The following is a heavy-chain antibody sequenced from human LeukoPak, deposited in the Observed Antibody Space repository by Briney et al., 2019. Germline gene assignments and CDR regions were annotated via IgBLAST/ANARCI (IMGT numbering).Heavy chain of an antibody. Sequence: PGGSLRLSCAASGFTFSSSAMNWVRQAPGKGLEWVSAITGSGGSTYYVDSVKGRFTISRDNSKNTLYLQMNGLRAEDTAVYFCAKVQTTVVSPPDSWGQGTLVTVSS. D-gene: IGHD4-23*01. J-gene: IGHJ4*02. CDR2: ITGSGGST. CDR1: GFTFSSSA. V-gene: IGHV3-23*01. CDR3: AKVQTTVVSPPDS.